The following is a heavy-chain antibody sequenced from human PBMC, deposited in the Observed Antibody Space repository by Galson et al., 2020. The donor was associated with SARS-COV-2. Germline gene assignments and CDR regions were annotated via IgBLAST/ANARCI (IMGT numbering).Heavy chain of an antibody. J-gene: IGHJ6*03. CDR3: ARGRRKVTIVVLVAATTYYMYV. D-gene: IGHD2-15*01. CDR2: MNPNSGNT. Sequence: ASVKVSCQASGYTFTSYDINWVRQATGQGLEWMGWMNPNSGNTGYAQKFQGRVTMTRNTSISTAYMELSSLRSEDTAVYYCARGRRKVTIVVLVAATTYYMYVWGKGTTVTVS. CDR1: GYTFTSYD. V-gene: IGHV1-8*01.